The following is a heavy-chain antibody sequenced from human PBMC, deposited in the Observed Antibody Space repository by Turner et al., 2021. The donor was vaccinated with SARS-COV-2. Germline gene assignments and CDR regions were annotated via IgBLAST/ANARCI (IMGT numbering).Heavy chain of an antibody. D-gene: IGHD2-8*01. V-gene: IGHV3-30*18. CDR3: ANGGYCTNGVCSRVPSHFDY. J-gene: IGHJ4*02. CDR2: IAYDGSNK. Sequence: QVQLVESGGGVVQPGRSLRLSCAASGFTFSSYGMHWVRPAPGKGLEWVAVIAYDGSNKYYADSVKGRFTISRNNSKNTLYLQMNSLRAEDTAVYYCANGGYCTNGVCSRVPSHFDYWGQGTLVTVSS. CDR1: GFTFSSYG.